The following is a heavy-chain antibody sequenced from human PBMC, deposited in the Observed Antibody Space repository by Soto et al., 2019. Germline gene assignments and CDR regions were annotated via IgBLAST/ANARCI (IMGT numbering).Heavy chain of an antibody. CDR1: GDSISSYF. CDR2: VYSTEVT. V-gene: IGHV4-59*01. J-gene: IGHJ5*02. CDR3: ARGSEACLDP. Sequence: SETLSLPCTVSGDSISSYFWSWIRQPPGKGLEWIGYVYSTEVTNYNPSLKSLVAMAIDTSQHQFSIKVSSVTAADTDVYDCARGSEACLDPWGQVPLVTVS.